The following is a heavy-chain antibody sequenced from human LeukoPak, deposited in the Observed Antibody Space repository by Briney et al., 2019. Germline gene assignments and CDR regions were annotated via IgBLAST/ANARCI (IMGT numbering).Heavy chain of an antibody. Sequence: PGGSLRLSCAASGFTFSSYAMSWVRQAPGKGLEWVSAISGSGGSTYYADSVKGRFTISRDNSKNTLYLQMNSLRAEDTAVYYCAKDRATMVRGVILGWFDPWGQGILVTVSS. CDR3: AKDRATMVRGVILGWFDP. J-gene: IGHJ5*02. V-gene: IGHV3-23*01. D-gene: IGHD3-10*01. CDR2: ISGSGGST. CDR1: GFTFSSYA.